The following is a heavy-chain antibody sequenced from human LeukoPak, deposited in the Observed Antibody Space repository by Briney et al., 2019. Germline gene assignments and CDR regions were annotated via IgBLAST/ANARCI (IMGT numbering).Heavy chain of an antibody. CDR2: TRNKANSYTT. V-gene: IGHV3-72*01. D-gene: IGHD3-10*01. CDR1: GFTFSDHY. J-gene: IGHJ3*02. CDR3: ARGSLPRITMVRGAHDAFDI. Sequence: GGSLRLSCAASGFTFSDHYMDWVRQAPGKGLEWVGRTRNKANSYTTEYAASVKGRFTISRDDSKNSLYLQMNSLKTEDTAVYYCARGSLPRITMVRGAHDAFDIWGQGTMVTVSS.